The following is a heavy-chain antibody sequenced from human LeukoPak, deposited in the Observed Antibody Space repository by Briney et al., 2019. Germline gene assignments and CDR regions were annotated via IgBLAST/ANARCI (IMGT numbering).Heavy chain of an antibody. D-gene: IGHD1-26*01. CDR1: GFTFSSYG. J-gene: IGHJ4*02. Sequence: GGSLRLSCAAPGFTFSSYGMHWVRQAPGKGLEWVAVISYDGSNKYYADSVKGRFTISRDNSKNTLYLQMNSLRAEDTAVYYCAKSRSGSLIDYWGQGTLVTVSS. V-gene: IGHV3-30*18. CDR3: AKSRSGSLIDY. CDR2: ISYDGSNK.